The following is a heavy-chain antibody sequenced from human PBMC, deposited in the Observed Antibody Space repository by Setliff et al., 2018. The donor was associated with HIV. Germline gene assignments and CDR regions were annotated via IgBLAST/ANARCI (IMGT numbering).Heavy chain of an antibody. V-gene: IGHV3-73*01. J-gene: IGHJ5*02. Sequence: PGGSLRLSCAASGFTFSGSDMHWVRQASGKGLEWVGRIRSKVNTYATAYAASVKGRFIISRDDSKNTAYLQLNSLKTEDTAVYYCAVWIREVISWGRGTLVTVSS. CDR3: AVWIREVIS. CDR2: IRSKVNTYAT. D-gene: IGHD3-10*01. CDR1: GFTFSGSD.